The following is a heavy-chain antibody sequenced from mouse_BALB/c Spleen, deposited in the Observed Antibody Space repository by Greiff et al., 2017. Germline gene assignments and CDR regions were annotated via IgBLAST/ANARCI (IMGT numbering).Heavy chain of an antibody. D-gene: IGHD2-13*01. CDR2: ISSGSSTI. CDR3: ARSGDYWYFDV. Sequence: EVMLVESGGGLVQPGGSRKLSCAASGFTFSSFGMHWVRQAPEKGLEWVAYISSGSSTIYYADTVKGRFTISRDNPKNTLFLQMTSLRSEDTAMYYCARSGDYWYFDVWGAGTTVTVSS. J-gene: IGHJ1*01. V-gene: IGHV5-17*02. CDR1: GFTFSSFG.